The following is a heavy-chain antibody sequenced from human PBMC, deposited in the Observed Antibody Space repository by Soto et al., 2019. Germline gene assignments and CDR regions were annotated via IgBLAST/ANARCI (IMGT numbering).Heavy chain of an antibody. CDR3: ARGSYSSSWYLDY. CDR2: IYSGGNT. Sequence: PGGSLRLSCAASGFIVSSNSMSWVRQTPGKGLEWVSVIYSGGNTYYADSVKGRFTISRDNSKNTLYLQMNSLRAADTAVYYCARGSYSSSWYLDYWGQGTLVTVSS. V-gene: IGHV3-53*01. CDR1: GFIVSSNS. D-gene: IGHD6-13*01. J-gene: IGHJ4*02.